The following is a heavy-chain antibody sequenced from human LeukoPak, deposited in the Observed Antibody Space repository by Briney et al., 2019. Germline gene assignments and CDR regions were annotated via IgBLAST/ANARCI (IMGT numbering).Heavy chain of an antibody. CDR2: ISSSSSYI. CDR3: AREDSEAFDI. Sequence: GGSLRLSCAASGFTFSSYSMNWVRQAPGKGLEWVSSISSSSSYIYYADSVKGRFTISRDNAKNSLYLQMNSLGAEDTAVYYCAREDSEAFDIWGQGTMVTVSS. J-gene: IGHJ3*02. CDR1: GFTFSSYS. V-gene: IGHV3-21*01. D-gene: IGHD2-15*01.